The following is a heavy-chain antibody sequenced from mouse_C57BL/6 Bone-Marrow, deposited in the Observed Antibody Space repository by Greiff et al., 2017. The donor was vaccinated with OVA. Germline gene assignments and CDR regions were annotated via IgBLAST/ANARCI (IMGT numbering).Heavy chain of an antibody. J-gene: IGHJ4*01. D-gene: IGHD1-1*01. CDR3: ARSGITTVEGYFAMDY. CDR1: GYTFTSYW. Sequence: QVQLQQPGAELVKPGASVKMSCKASGYTFTSYWITWVKQRPGHGLEWIGDIYPGSGRTNYNENFKSKATLTVDTSSSTAYMQLRSLTTEDSAVYYCARSGITTVEGYFAMDYWGQGTSVTVSS. V-gene: IGHV1-55*01. CDR2: IYPGSGRT.